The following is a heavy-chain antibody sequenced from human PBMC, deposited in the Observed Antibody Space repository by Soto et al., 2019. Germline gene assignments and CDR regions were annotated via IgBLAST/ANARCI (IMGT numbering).Heavy chain of an antibody. CDR2: ISGSDGST. V-gene: IGHV3-23*01. J-gene: IGHJ4*02. D-gene: IGHD3-22*01. CDR3: VRNDLALVIVASFEY. Sequence: GGSLRLSCAASGFTFSSYGMSWVRQAPGKGLEWVSSISGSDGSTCYADSVKGRFTISRDTSKNTLYLQMNSLRAGDTAVYYCVRNDLALVIVASFEYWGQGTLVTVSS. CDR1: GFTFSSYG.